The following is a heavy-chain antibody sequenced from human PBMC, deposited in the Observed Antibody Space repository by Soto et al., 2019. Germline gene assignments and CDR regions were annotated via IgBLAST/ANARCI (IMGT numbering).Heavy chain of an antibody. D-gene: IGHD3-16*02. CDR3: ASGGGMITFGGLIDLDY. V-gene: IGHV5-51*03. CDR2: IYPGDSDT. J-gene: IGHJ4*02. Sequence: EVQLVQSGAEVKKPGESLKISCKGSGYSFTSYWIGWMRQMPGKGLEWMGIIYPGDSDTRYSPSFQVQVTISADKSISTDYLQWSSMKASDTAMYYFASGGGMITFGGLIDLDYWCQGTQVTVSS. CDR1: GYSFTSYW.